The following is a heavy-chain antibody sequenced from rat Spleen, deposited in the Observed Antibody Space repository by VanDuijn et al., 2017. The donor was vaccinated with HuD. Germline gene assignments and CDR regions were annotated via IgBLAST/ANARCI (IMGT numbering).Heavy chain of an antibody. D-gene: IGHD1-3*01. CDR3: TREFFYTGDY. V-gene: IGHV5-17*01. CDR2: ITSGDTT. J-gene: IGHJ2*01. CDR1: GFTFSDYA. Sequence: EVQMVESGGGLVQPGRSLKLSCAASGFTFSDYAMAWVRQAPKKGLEWVATITSGDTTYYSDSVRGRFTVSRDNAESTLYLQLNSLRSEDTATYYCTREFFYTGDYWGQGVMVTVSS.